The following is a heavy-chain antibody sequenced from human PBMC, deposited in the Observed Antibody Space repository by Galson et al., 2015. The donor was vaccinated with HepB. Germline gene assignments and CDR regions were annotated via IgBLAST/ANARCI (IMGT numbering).Heavy chain of an antibody. J-gene: IGHJ3*02. Sequence: SLRLSCAASGFTFSSYAMSWVRQAPGKGLEWVSAISGSGGSTYYADSVKGRFTISRDNSKNTLYLQMNSLRAEDTAVYYCAKELIGDSSSWYHSPWRAFDIWGQGTMVTVSS. CDR2: ISGSGGST. CDR1: GFTFSSYA. CDR3: AKELIGDSSSWYHSPWRAFDI. D-gene: IGHD6-13*01. V-gene: IGHV3-23*01.